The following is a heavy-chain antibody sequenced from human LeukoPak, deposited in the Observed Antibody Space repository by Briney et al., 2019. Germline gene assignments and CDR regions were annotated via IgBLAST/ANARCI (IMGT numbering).Heavy chain of an antibody. J-gene: IGHJ4*02. CDR3: ATSLSSGWGFDY. V-gene: IGHV3-53*01. CDR2: IYSGGST. CDR1: GFTVSSNY. D-gene: IGHD6-19*01. Sequence: PGGSLRLSCAASGFTVSSNYMSWVRRAPGKGLEWVSVIYSGGSTYYADSVKGRFTISRDNSKNTLYLQMNSLRAEDTAVYYCATSLSSGWGFDYWGQGTLVTVSS.